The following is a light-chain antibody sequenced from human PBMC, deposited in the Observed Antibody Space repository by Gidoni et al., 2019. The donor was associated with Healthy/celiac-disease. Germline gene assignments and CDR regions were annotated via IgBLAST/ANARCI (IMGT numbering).Light chain of an antibody. Sequence: EIVLTQSPATLSLSPGERATLSCRASQSVSSYLAWYQQKPGQAPRLLIYDASNRATGIPARFSGSGSGTDFTLTISSLYPEDFAVYYCQQRRAFGQGTKVEIK. CDR2: DAS. CDR1: QSVSSY. J-gene: IGKJ1*01. V-gene: IGKV3-11*01. CDR3: QQRRA.